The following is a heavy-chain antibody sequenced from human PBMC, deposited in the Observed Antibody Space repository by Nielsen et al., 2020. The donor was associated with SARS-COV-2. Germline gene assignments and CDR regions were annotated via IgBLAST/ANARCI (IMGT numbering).Heavy chain of an antibody. CDR3: ARGGVRDHFWGGFRYTKNWFDP. V-gene: IGHV4-39*01. CDR2: IYYSGST. D-gene: IGHD3-16*02. CDR1: GGSIRSGSYY. J-gene: IGHJ5*02. Sequence: SETLSLTCTVSGGSIRSGSYYWGWIRRPPGGGLEWIGSIYYSGSTYYNPSVKSRVTISVDSSKNQISLKLSSVTAADTAIYYCARGGVRDHFWGGFRYTKNWFDPWGQGTLVTVSS.